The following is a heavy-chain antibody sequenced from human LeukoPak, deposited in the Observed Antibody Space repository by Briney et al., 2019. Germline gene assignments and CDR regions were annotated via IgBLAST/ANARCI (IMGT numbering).Heavy chain of an antibody. Sequence: SETLSLTCTVSGGSISNYYWSWIRQPPGKGLEWIGEINHSGSTNYNPSLKSRVTISADTSKNQFSLKLSSVTAADTAVYYCARRKSGPRAFDYWGQGTLVTVSS. J-gene: IGHJ4*02. CDR3: ARRKSGPRAFDY. D-gene: IGHD5-12*01. V-gene: IGHV4-34*01. CDR2: INHSGST. CDR1: GGSISNYY.